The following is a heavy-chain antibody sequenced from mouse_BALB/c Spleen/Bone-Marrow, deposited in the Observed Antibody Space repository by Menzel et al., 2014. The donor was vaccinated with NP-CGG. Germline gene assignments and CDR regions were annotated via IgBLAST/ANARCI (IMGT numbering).Heavy chain of an antibody. CDR1: GFTFSDYY. CDR2: ISNGGGST. V-gene: IGHV5-12*02. CDR3: ASHGEVRRGAMDY. Sequence: EVKLVESGGGLVQPGGSLKLSCATSGFTFSDYYMHWVRQTPEKRLEWVAYISNGGGSTYYPDTVKGRFTISRDNAKNTLYLQMCRLKSKDTSMYSCASHGEVRRGAMDYWGQGTSVTVSS. D-gene: IGHD2-14*01. J-gene: IGHJ4*01.